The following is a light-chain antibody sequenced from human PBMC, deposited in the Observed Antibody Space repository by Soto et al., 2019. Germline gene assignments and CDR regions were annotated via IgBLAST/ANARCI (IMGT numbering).Light chain of an antibody. CDR2: AAS. CDR1: QSISSY. J-gene: IGKJ1*01. CDR3: QQSYSTAVT. Sequence: DIQMTQSPSSLSASVGDRVTITCRASQSISSYLNWYQQKPGKAPKLLIYAASILQSGVPSRFSGSGSGTDFTLTISSLQPEDFATYYLQQSYSTAVTFGQGTKVEIK. V-gene: IGKV1-39*01.